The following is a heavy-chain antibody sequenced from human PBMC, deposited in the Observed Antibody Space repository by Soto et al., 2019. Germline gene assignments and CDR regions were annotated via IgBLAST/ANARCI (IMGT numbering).Heavy chain of an antibody. V-gene: IGHV4-59*01. D-gene: IGHD5-18*01. Sequence: SETLSLTCTVSGGSISSYYWSWIRQPPGKGLEWIGYIYYSGSTDYNPSLKSRVTISVDTPKNQFSLRLTSVTAADTAVYYCARDSTANPYYFDYWGQGTLVTVSS. CDR2: IYYSGST. J-gene: IGHJ4*02. CDR3: ARDSTANPYYFDY. CDR1: GGSISSYY.